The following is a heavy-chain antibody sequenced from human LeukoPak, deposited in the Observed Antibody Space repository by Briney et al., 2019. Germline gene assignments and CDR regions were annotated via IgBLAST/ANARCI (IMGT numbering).Heavy chain of an antibody. CDR3: ARDRGSRTLNNWFDP. J-gene: IGHJ5*02. CDR1: AGSLSGFY. D-gene: IGHD3-10*01. Sequence: SETLSLTCTVSAGSLSGFYWTWIRQSPEKGLEWIGFVYYTGSTKYNPSLESRVTISVDTSKSQFSLKLTSVTAADTAVYYCARDRGSRTLNNWFDPWGQGALVTVSS. V-gene: IGHV4-59*01. CDR2: VYYTGST.